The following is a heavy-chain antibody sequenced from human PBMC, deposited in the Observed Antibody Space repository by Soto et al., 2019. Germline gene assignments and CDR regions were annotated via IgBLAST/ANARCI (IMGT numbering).Heavy chain of an antibody. D-gene: IGHD6-6*01. J-gene: IGHJ5*02. CDR1: GGSISSGGYY. CDR2: IYYSGST. V-gene: IGHV4-31*03. Sequence: QVQLQESGPGLVKPSQTLSLTCTVSGGSISSGGYYWSWIRQHPGKGLEWIGYIYYSGSTYYNPSLKSRVTISVDTSKNQFSLKLSSVTAADTAVHYCARSIAASRPLNWFDPWGQGTLVTVSS. CDR3: ARSIAASRPLNWFDP.